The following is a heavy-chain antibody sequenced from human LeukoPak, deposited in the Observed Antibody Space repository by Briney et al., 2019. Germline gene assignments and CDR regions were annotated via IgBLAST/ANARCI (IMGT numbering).Heavy chain of an antibody. V-gene: IGHV5-51*01. J-gene: IGHJ4*02. Sequence: GESLKISCKGSGDSFTNHWIAWVRQVPGKGLEWMGIISPGDSDAGYNPSFQGHVTISVDKSISTAYLQWSSLRASDTAMYYCARRYCSGGICYYFDWWGQGTLVTVSS. CDR1: GDSFTNHW. CDR2: ISPGDSDA. CDR3: ARRYCSGGICYYFDW. D-gene: IGHD2-15*01.